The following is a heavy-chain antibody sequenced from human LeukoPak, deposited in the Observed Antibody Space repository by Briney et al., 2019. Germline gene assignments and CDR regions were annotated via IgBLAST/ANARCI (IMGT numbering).Heavy chain of an antibody. CDR1: GYTFTSYD. CDR2: MNPNSGNT. D-gene: IGHD4-17*01. CDR3: ARRDSTVTGDYYYYYMDV. Sequence: ASVKVSCKASGYTFTSYDINWVRQATGQGLEWMGWMNPNSGNTGYAQKFQGRVTMTRNTYTSTAYMELSSLRSEDTAVYYCARRDSTVTGDYYYYYMDVWGKGTTVTVSS. V-gene: IGHV1-8*01. J-gene: IGHJ6*03.